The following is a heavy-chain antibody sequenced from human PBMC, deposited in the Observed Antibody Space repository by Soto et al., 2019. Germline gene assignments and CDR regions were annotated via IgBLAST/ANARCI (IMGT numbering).Heavy chain of an antibody. CDR1: GASISYGGFS. J-gene: IGHJ4*02. V-gene: IGHV4-30-2*06. CDR2: ISHLEST. D-gene: IGHD5-12*01. Sequence: SETLSLTCTVSGASISYGGFSWSWIRQSPGKGLEWIGYISHLESTYFHPSFKSRLTMSIDRTRNQFSLKLSSVTAADMAVYYCARGGGYDSFDYWGQGXLVTVSS. CDR3: ARGGGYDSFDY.